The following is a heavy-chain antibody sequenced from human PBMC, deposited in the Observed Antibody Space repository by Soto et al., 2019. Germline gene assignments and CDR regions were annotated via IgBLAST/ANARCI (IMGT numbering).Heavy chain of an antibody. Sequence: GGSLRLSCAASGFTFSTYAMSWVRQAPGKGLEWVSGISGTGGTTYYAGSVKGRFTISRDTSKSTLYLQMNSLRGEDTAVYYCAKFPEYSVYDGSYFDYWGQGTLVTVCS. CDR3: AKFPEYSVYDGSYFDY. D-gene: IGHD5-12*01. J-gene: IGHJ4*02. V-gene: IGHV3-23*01. CDR2: ISGTGGTT. CDR1: GFTFSTYA.